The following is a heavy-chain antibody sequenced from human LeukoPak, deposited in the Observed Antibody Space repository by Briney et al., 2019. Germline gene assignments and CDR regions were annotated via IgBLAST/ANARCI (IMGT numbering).Heavy chain of an antibody. V-gene: IGHV3-74*01. CDR3: ARVCSGGSCRDY. D-gene: IGHD2-15*01. Sequence: PGGSLRLSCAASGFTFSSYWMHWVRQAPGKGLVWVSRINTDGSHTNYADSVKGRFTISRDNAKNTLYLQMNSLRAEDTAVYYCARVCSGGSCRDYWGQGTLVTVSS. J-gene: IGHJ4*02. CDR2: INTDGSHT. CDR1: GFTFSSYW.